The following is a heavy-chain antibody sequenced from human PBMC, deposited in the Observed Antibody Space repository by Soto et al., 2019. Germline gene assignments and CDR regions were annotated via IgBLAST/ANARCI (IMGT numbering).Heavy chain of an antibody. V-gene: IGHV2-5*02. CDR1: GFSLSTSGVG. CDR3: AHRQGQQLVRDAFDI. D-gene: IGHD6-13*01. Sequence: SGPTLVKPTQTLTLTCTFSGFSLSTSGVGVGWIRQPPGKALEWLALIYWDDDKRYSPSLKSRLTITKDTSKNQVVLTMTNMDPVDTATYYCAHRQGQQLVRDAFDIWGQGTMVTVSS. J-gene: IGHJ3*02. CDR2: IYWDDDK.